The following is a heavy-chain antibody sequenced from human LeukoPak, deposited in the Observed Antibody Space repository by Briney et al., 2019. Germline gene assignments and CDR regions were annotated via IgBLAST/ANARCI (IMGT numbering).Heavy chain of an antibody. CDR3: ARGFGGYCSGGSCPYWYFDL. D-gene: IGHD2-15*01. CDR1: GGSISSYY. J-gene: IGHJ2*01. Sequence: PSETLSLTCTVSGGSISSYYRSWIRQPPGKGLEWIGEINHSGSTNYNPSLKSRVTISVDTSKNQFSLKLSSVTAADTAVYYCARGFGGYCSGGSCPYWYFDLWGRGTLVTVSS. CDR2: INHSGST. V-gene: IGHV4-34*01.